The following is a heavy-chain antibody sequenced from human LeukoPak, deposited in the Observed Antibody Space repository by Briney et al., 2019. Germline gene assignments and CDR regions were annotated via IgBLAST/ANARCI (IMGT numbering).Heavy chain of an antibody. CDR2: IKQDGSEK. Sequence: GGSLRLSCAASGFTFSSYWMSWVRQAPGKGLEWVANIKQDGSEKYYVDSVKGRFTISRGNAKNSLYLQMNSLRAEDTAVYYCASLTYGDYVRYSDYWGQGTLVTVSS. J-gene: IGHJ4*02. CDR1: GFTFSSYW. V-gene: IGHV3-7*01. CDR3: ASLTYGDYVRYSDY. D-gene: IGHD4-17*01.